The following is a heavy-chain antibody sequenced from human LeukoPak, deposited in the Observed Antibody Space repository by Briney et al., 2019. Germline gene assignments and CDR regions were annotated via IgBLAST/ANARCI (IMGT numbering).Heavy chain of an antibody. CDR1: GGSISTYY. CDR3: ARRSVLTTINFDAFDI. D-gene: IGHD1-14*01. CDR2: FYYTGST. V-gene: IGHV4-59*08. Sequence: SETLSLTCTISGGSISTYYWNWIRQTPGKGLEWIGYFYYTGSTNYNPSLNSRVTISVDTSKNQFSLRLSSVTAADTAVYYCARRSVLTTINFDAFDIWGQGTMVTVSS. J-gene: IGHJ3*02.